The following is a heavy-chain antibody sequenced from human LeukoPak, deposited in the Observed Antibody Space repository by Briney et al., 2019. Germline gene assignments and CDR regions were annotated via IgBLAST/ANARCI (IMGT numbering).Heavy chain of an antibody. Sequence: PGGSLRLSCAASGFTFSSYSMNWVRQAPGKGLEWVSYISSSGSTIYYADSVKGRFTISRDNAKNSLYLQMNSLRAEDTAVYYCARDPYSGSYGADYYYYMDVWGKGTTVTVSS. D-gene: IGHD1-26*01. CDR3: ARDPYSGSYGADYYYYMDV. CDR2: ISSSGSTI. CDR1: GFTFSSYS. V-gene: IGHV3-48*04. J-gene: IGHJ6*03.